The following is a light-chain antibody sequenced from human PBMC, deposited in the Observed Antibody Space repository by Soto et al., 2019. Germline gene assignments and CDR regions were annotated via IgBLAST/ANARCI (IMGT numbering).Light chain of an antibody. CDR3: QQCDHCSWVIT. V-gene: IGKV3-15*01. CDR2: GAS. J-gene: IGKJ5*01. CDR1: QSVSSN. Sequence: MVLTQSPGTLSVSPGERAPVSCRASQSVSSNLAWYQQKPGQAPRLLIHGASSRATGIPARFSGSGSGTEFTLTISSLQSEDFAVYYCQQCDHCSWVITFRHATRLQI.